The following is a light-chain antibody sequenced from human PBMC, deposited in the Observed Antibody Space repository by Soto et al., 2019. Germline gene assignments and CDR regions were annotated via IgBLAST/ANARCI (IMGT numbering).Light chain of an antibody. V-gene: IGLV2-14*01. J-gene: IGLJ1*01. CDR3: GSYTTTTTPFV. CDR2: EVS. CDR1: RSDLGASKF. Sequence: QSALTQPASVSGSPGQSITISCTGSRSDLGASKFVSWYQHHPGRAPKLIIYEVSNRPSGVSDRFSGSKSGNVASLTISGLRAEDEADYFCGSYTTTTTPFVFGPGTKVTVL.